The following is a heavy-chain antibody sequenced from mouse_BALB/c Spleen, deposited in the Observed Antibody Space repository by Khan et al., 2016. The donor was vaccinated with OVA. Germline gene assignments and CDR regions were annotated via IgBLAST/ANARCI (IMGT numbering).Heavy chain of an antibody. D-gene: IGHD2-10*01. V-gene: IGHV2-6-7*01. CDR1: GFSLTGYG. J-gene: IGHJ4*01. CDR2: IWGDGSA. CDR3: ARAYYGNYREAMDY. Sequence: VQLKESGPGLVAPSQSLSITCTVSGFSLTGYGVNWVRQPPGKGLEWLGMIWGDGSADYNAALKSRLNLSKDNSKSQVFLKMNSLQTDDTASYYCARAYYGNYREAMDYWGHGTSVTVSS.